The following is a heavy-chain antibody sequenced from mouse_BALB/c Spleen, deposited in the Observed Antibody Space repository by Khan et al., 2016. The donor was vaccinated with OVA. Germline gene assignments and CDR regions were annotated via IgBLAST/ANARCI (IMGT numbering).Heavy chain of an antibody. J-gene: IGHJ4*01. Sequence: QVQLKESGPGLVAPSQSLSITCTVSGFSLTDYAVSWIRQPPGKGLEWLGVIWVSGSNYYNSALNPSLSISKDNSKSQVFLKMNSLQPDDTAMYFCARDPPYYSMDYWGQGTSVTVSS. CDR2: IWVSGSN. CDR3: ARDPPYYSMDY. V-gene: IGHV2-6-5*01. CDR1: GFSLTDYA.